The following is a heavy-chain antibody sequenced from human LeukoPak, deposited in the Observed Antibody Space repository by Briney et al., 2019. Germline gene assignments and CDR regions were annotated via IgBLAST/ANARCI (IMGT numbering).Heavy chain of an antibody. V-gene: IGHV4-4*07. Sequence: SETLSLTCTVSGGSISSYYWSWIRQPAGKGLEWIGRIYTSGSTNYNPSLKSRVTMSVDTSKNQFSLKLSSVTAADTAVYYCARDEDFWSGHNYGMGVWGQGTTVTVSS. CDR3: ARDEDFWSGHNYGMGV. CDR2: IYTSGST. D-gene: IGHD3-3*01. J-gene: IGHJ6*02. CDR1: GGSISSYY.